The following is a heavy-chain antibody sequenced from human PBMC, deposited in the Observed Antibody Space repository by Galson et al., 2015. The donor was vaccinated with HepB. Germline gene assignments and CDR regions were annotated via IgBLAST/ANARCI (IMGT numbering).Heavy chain of an antibody. CDR2: IWYDGSKK. J-gene: IGHJ6*02. D-gene: IGHD3-3*01. CDR3: ARGLIWSGPPYHHGLDV. Sequence: SLRLSCAASGFIFTHYGMHWVRQAPGKGLEWAAVIWYDGSKKYYADSVKGRFTISRDNSKNTLYLQMNSLRAEDTAVYYCARGLIWSGPPYHHGLDVWGQGTTVTVSS. CDR1: GFIFTHYG. V-gene: IGHV3-33*01.